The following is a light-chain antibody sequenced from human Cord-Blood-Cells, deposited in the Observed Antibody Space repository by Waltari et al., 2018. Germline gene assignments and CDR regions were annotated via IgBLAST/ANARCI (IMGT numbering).Light chain of an antibody. CDR1: SSDVGCYNY. CDR2: EVS. J-gene: IGLJ3*02. V-gene: IGLV2-14*01. CDR3: SSDTSSSTV. Sequence: QSALPPPASASGAPGQSITISCTGTSSDVGCYNYVPWYQQHPGKTPKLMIYEVSNRPSGVSNRFSGSKSGNTASLTISGLQAEDEADHYCSSDTSSSTVFGGGTKLTVL.